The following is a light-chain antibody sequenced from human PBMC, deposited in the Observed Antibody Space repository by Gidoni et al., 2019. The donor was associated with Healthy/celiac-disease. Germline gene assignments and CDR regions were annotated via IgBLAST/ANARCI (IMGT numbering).Light chain of an antibody. J-gene: IGKJ1*01. CDR1: QRVSSN. CDR3: QQYNNWPRT. CDR2: GAS. Sequence: EIVITQSPATLSVSPGERATLSCRASQRVSSNLAWYQQKPGQAPRLLIYGASTRATGIPDRFSGSGSGREFTLTISSRQSEDFAVYYCQQYNNWPRTFGKGTKVEIK. V-gene: IGKV3-15*01.